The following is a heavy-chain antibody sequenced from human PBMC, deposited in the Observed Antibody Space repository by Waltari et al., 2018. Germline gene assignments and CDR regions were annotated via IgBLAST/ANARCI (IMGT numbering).Heavy chain of an antibody. CDR1: GGPISSYY. Sequence: QVQLQESGPGLVKPSETLSLTCTVSGGPISSYYWSWIRQPPGKGLEWIGYIYYSGSTNYNPSLKSHVTISVDTFKNQFSLKLSFVTAADTAVYYCARGVNSGSYHGVFDYWGQGTLVTVSS. CDR2: IYYSGST. CDR3: ARGVNSGSYHGVFDY. J-gene: IGHJ4*02. V-gene: IGHV4-59*01. D-gene: IGHD1-26*01.